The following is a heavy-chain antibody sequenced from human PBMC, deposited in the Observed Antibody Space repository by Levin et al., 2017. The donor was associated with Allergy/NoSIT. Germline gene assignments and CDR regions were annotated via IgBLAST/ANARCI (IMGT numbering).Heavy chain of an antibody. Sequence: GESLKISCAASGFTFNTYTMTWVRQAPGRGLEWLSSISSSGSTTYYADSVRGRFTISRDNSKSTLFLQMNSLKAEDTALYYCAAGLGIPVFWGQGPLVTVSS. CDR1: GFTFNTYT. D-gene: IGHD7-27*01. CDR2: ISSSGSTT. J-gene: IGHJ4*02. V-gene: IGHV3-23*01. CDR3: AAGLGIPVF.